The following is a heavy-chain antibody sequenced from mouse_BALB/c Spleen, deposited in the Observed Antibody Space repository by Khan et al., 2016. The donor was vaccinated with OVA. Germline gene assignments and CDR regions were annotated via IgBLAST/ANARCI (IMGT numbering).Heavy chain of an antibody. CDR1: GYTFTSYW. Sequence: QVQLKQSGAELAKPGASVKMSCTASGYTFTSYWMHWIKQRPGQGLEWIGYINPTSGYTDYNQKFKDKATLTVDKSSSTAYMQLSSLTSDDSAVYYCARDRIDYWGQGTAVTVSS. CDR2: INPTSGYT. J-gene: IGHJ2*01. CDR3: ARDRIDY. V-gene: IGHV1-7*01.